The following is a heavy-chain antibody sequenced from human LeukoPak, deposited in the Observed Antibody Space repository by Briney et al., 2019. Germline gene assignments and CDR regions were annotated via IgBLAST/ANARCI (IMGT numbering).Heavy chain of an antibody. Sequence: PSQTLSLTCTVSGGSISSGGYYWSWIRQPPGKGLEWIGYTYHSGSTYYNPSLKSRVTISVDRSKNQFSLKLSSVTAADTAVYYCARASGAFDIWGQGTMVTVSS. CDR3: ARASGAFDI. CDR2: TYHSGST. J-gene: IGHJ3*02. CDR1: GGSISSGGYY. V-gene: IGHV4-30-2*01.